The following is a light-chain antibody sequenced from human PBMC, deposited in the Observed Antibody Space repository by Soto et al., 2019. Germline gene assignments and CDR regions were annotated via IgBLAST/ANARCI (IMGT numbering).Light chain of an antibody. J-gene: IGKJ1*01. Sequence: DIILTQYPGTLYLSRGERATVYCRASQSVSSSYLAWYQQKPGQAPRLLIYGASSRATGIPDRFSGSGSGTDFTLTISRLEAEDFAVYYCQQYGSSSWTFGQGTKVDIK. V-gene: IGKV3-20*01. CDR3: QQYGSSSWT. CDR1: QSVSSSY. CDR2: GAS.